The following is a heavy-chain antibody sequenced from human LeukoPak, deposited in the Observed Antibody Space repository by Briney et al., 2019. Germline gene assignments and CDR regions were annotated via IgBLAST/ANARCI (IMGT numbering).Heavy chain of an antibody. D-gene: IGHD3-10*01. CDR2: IYHSGST. Sequence: SETLSLTCAVSGGSISSGGYSWSWIRQPPGKGLEWIGYIYHSGSTYYNPSLKSRVTISVDRSKNQFSLKLSSVTAADTAVYYCASTMVRGVIITGAVGYWGQGTLVTVSS. V-gene: IGHV4-30-2*01. J-gene: IGHJ4*02. CDR3: ASTMVRGVIITGAVGY. CDR1: GGSISSGGYS.